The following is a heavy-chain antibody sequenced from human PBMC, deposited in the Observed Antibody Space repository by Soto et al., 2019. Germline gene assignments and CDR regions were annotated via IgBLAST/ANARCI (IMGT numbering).Heavy chain of an antibody. D-gene: IGHD2-2*01. Sequence: QVQLVESGGGLVKPGGSLRLSCAASGFTFSDYYMSWIRQAPGKGLEWVSYISSSGSTIYYADAVKGRFTISRDNAKNSLYLQMNSLIGEDTAVDYCARDILEYYIWGEYWVQGTLVTVSS. CDR3: ARDILEYYIWGEY. CDR2: ISSSGSTI. V-gene: IGHV3-11*01. J-gene: IGHJ4*02. CDR1: GFTFSDYY.